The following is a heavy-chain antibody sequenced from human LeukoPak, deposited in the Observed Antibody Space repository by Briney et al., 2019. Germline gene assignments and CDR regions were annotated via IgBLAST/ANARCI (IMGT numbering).Heavy chain of an antibody. Sequence: KPSQTLSLTCTVSAGSISSGGYYWSWIRQPAGKGLEWIGRIYTSGSTNYNPSLRSRVTISVDTSKNQFSLKLSSVTAADTAVYYCASSGEVGDYYYYYMDVWGKGTTVTVSS. CDR1: AGSISSGGYY. CDR3: ASSGEVGDYYYYYMDV. V-gene: IGHV4-61*02. CDR2: IYTSGST. J-gene: IGHJ6*03. D-gene: IGHD3-10*01.